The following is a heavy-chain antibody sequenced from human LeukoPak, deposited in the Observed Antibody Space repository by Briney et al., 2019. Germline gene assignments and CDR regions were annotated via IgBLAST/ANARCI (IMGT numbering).Heavy chain of an antibody. CDR3: TTVTMVRDYDY. CDR1: SGSISSSNYY. J-gene: IGHJ4*02. V-gene: IGHV4-61*02. Sequence: PSETLSLTCTVSSGSISSSNYYWSWIRQPAGKGLEWIGRISTIGITNYNPSLNSRVTISIDTSKNQFSLKLSSVTAADTAVYYCTTVTMVRDYDYWGQGTLVTVSS. CDR2: ISTIGIT. D-gene: IGHD3-10*01.